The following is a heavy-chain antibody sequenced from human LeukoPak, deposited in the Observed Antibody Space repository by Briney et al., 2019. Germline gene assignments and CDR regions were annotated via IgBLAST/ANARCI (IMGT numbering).Heavy chain of an antibody. CDR2: IIPIFGTA. CDR3: ARGYDSSGSLLGD. D-gene: IGHD3-22*01. CDR1: GGTFSSYA. V-gene: IGHV1-69*05. J-gene: IGHJ4*02. Sequence: SVKVSCKASGGTFSSYATSWVRQAPGQGLEWMGGIIPIFGTANYAQKFQGRVTITTDESTSTAYMELSSLRSEDTAVYYCARGYDSSGSLLGDWGQGTLVTVSS.